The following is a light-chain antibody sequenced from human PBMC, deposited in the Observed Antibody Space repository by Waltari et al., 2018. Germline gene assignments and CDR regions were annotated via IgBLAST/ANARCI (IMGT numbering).Light chain of an antibody. CDR1: TGAVTSGHY. CDR3: LLSYSGARV. V-gene: IGLV7-46*01. J-gene: IGLJ2*01. Sequence: QAVVTQEPSLTVSPGGTVTLTCGSSTGAVTSGHYPYWFQQKSGQAPRTLISDTSNKHSWTPARFSGSLLVGKAALTLSGAQPEDEADYYCLLSYSGARVFGGGTKLTVL. CDR2: DTS.